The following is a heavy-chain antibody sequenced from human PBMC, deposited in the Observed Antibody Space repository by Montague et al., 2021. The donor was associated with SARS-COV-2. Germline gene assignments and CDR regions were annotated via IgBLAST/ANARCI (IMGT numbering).Heavy chain of an antibody. V-gene: IGHV4-34*01. CDR2: INHSGST. Sequence: SETLSLTCAVYGGSFSGYYWTWIRQSPGKGLEWIGEINHSGSTNYGPSLESRVAISVDTSKNQFSLKLSSVTAADTAVYYCARDRTADDYDDYETAGYSYYYGMDVWGQGTTVTVSS. CDR1: GGSFSGYY. D-gene: IGHD4-17*01. J-gene: IGHJ6*02. CDR3: ARDRTADDYDDYETAGYSYYYGMDV.